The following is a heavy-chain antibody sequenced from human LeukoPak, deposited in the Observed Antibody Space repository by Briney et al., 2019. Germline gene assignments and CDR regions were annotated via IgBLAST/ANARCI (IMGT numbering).Heavy chain of an antibody. D-gene: IGHD3-22*01. V-gene: IGHV3-15*01. CDR3: TTAASLGIGMYYYDSSGYYAFDI. CDR1: GFTFSNAW. J-gene: IGHJ3*02. CDR2: IKSKTDGGTT. Sequence: PGGSLRLSCAASGFTFSNAWMSWVRQAPGKGLEWVGRIKSKTDGGTTDYAAPVKGRFTISRDDSKNTLYLQMNSLKTEDTAVYYCTTAASLGIGMYYYDSSGYYAFDIWGQGTMVTVSS.